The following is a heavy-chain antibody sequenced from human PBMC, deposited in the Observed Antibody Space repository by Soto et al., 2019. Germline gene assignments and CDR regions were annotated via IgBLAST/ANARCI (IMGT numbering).Heavy chain of an antibody. V-gene: IGHV1-2*06. J-gene: IGHJ5*02. D-gene: IGHD2-15*01. Sequence: APPVEVSCKSSGYSFPHYYMKWVRQAPGQGLEWMGRINPNNGGTDYAQKFQGRVTMTMDTTITTAYMELSRLTSDDTAVYYCTTLRLHPWGQGTLVNVSS. CDR3: TTLRLHP. CDR1: GYSFPHYY. CDR2: INPNNGGT.